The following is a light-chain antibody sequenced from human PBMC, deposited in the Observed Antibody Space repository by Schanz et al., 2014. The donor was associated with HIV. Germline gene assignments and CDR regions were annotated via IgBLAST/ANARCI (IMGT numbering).Light chain of an antibody. CDR2: DVS. Sequence: QSVLTQPASVSGSPGQSITISCTGTSSDVGNYNYVSWYQQLPGKVPKLMIYDVSNRASGVSNRFSGSKSGNTASLTISGLQAEDETDYYCSSYTSSSPPVVFGGGTKLTVL. CDR1: SSDVGNYNY. V-gene: IGLV2-14*03. CDR3: SSYTSSSPPVV. J-gene: IGLJ2*01.